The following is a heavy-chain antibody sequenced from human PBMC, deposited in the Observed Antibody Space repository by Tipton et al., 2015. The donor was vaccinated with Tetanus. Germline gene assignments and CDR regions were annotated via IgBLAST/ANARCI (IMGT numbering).Heavy chain of an antibody. V-gene: IGHV1-46*01. Sequence: QLVQSGAEVKKPGASVKVSCKASGYTFTSYYMHWVRQAPGQGLEMMGIINTSGGSTSYAQKFQGRVTMTRDTSTSTVYMGLSSLRSEDTAVYYCARAGGGDSHFDYWGQGTLVTVSS. CDR1: GYTFTSYY. D-gene: IGHD2-21*02. J-gene: IGHJ4*02. CDR3: ARAGGGDSHFDY. CDR2: INTSGGST.